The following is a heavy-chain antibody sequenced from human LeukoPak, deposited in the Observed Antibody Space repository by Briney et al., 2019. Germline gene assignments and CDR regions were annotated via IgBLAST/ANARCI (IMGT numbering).Heavy chain of an antibody. CDR2: INHSGST. CDR3: ARGITTVTPYYFDY. Sequence: SETLSLTCAVYGGSFSGYYWSWIRQPPGKGLEWIGEINHSGSTNYNPSLKSRVTISVDTSKNQFSLKLSSVTAADTAVYYCARGITTVTPYYFDYWGQGTLVTVSP. J-gene: IGHJ4*02. D-gene: IGHD4-17*01. CDR1: GGSFSGYY. V-gene: IGHV4-34*01.